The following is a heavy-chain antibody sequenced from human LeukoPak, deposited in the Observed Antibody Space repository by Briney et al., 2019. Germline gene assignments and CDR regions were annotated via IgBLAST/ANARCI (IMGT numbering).Heavy chain of an antibody. D-gene: IGHD3-10*01. Sequence: GGSLRLSCAASGFTFSSYGMHWVRQAPGKGLEWVVFIRYDGSNKYYADSEKGRFTISRDNSKNTLYLQMNSLRAEDTAVYYCAKDLEYYYGSGPDYWGQGTLVTVSS. CDR2: IRYDGSNK. V-gene: IGHV3-30*02. CDR3: AKDLEYYYGSGPDY. CDR1: GFTFSSYG. J-gene: IGHJ4*02.